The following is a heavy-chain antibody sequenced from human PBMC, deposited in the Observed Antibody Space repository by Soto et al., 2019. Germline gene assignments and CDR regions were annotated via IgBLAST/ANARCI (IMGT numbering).Heavy chain of an antibody. D-gene: IGHD3-10*01. CDR1: GFTLSSSA. V-gene: IGHV3-23*01. Sequence: PGGAPRLSCAASGFTLSSSAMSWVRPAPREGVEWGSAISGSGGSTYYADSVKGRFTISRDNSKNTLYLQMNSLRAEDTAVYYCAKDPRAAWFGDWHYYYYGMDVWGQGTTVTVSS. J-gene: IGHJ6*02. CDR2: ISGSGGST. CDR3: AKDPRAAWFGDWHYYYYGMDV.